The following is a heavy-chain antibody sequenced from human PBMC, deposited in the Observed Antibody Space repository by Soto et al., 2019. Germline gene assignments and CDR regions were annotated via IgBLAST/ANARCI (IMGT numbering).Heavy chain of an antibody. CDR3: ARQGGSSAIWYFDS. J-gene: IGHJ4*02. V-gene: IGHV3-30*04. Sequence: QVQLVESGGGVVQPGRSLRLSCAASGFTFSGYAMHWVRQAPGKGLEWVAATSYDENYKYYADSVKGRFTISRDNSKNTLLLQMNSLRSEDTAVYYCARQGGSSAIWYFDSWGQGSLVTVSS. CDR2: TSYDENYK. D-gene: IGHD6-6*01. CDR1: GFTFSGYA.